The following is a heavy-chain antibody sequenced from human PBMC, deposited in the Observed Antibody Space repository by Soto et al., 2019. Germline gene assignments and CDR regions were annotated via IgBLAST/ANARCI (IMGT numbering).Heavy chain of an antibody. CDR1: GVTFSSYA. CDR3: ARDYGDYVWWFDP. V-gene: IGHV1-69*13. J-gene: IGHJ5*02. CDR2: IIPIFGTA. Sequence: SLKVSCKASGVTFSSYAISWVRQAPGQGLEWMGGIIPIFGTANYAQKFQGRVTITADESTSTAYMELSSLRSEDTAVYYCARDYGDYVWWFDPWGQGTLVTVSS. D-gene: IGHD4-17*01.